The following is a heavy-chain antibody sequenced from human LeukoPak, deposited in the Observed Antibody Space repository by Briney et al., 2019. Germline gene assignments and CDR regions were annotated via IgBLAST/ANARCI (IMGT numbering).Heavy chain of an antibody. V-gene: IGHV3-21*01. CDR1: GFTFSSYS. Sequence: GGSLRLSCAASGFTFSSYSMNWVRQAPGKGLEWVSSISSSSSYIYYADSVKGRFTISRDNSKNTLYLQMNSLRAEDTAVYYCARDRGIAVAGASYFDYWGQGTLVTVSS. CDR3: ARDRGIAVAGASYFDY. D-gene: IGHD6-19*01. CDR2: ISSSSSYI. J-gene: IGHJ4*02.